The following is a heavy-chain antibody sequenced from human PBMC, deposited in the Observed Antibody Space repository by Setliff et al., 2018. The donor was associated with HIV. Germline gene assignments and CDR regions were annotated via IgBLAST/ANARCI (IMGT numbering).Heavy chain of an antibody. CDR2: ISGSGGST. Sequence: PGGSLRLSCEASGFTFSSYAMSWVRQAPGKGLEWVSAISGSGGSTYYADSVKGRFTISRDNSKNTLYLQMNSLRAEDTAVYYCAKGTGVHYYYYYMDVWGKGTTVTVSS. CDR3: AKGTGVHYYYYYMDV. CDR1: GFTFSSYA. D-gene: IGHD1-1*01. V-gene: IGHV3-23*01. J-gene: IGHJ6*03.